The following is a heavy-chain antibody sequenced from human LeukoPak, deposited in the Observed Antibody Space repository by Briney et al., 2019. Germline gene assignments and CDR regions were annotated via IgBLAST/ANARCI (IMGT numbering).Heavy chain of an antibody. CDR1: GFTFSSSA. V-gene: IGHV3-74*01. J-gene: IGHJ4*02. Sequence: GGSLRLSCEASGFTFSSSAMSWVSQVPGKGLVWVSRISPTGSTTSYADSVKGRFTVSRDNANNTLYLQVNNLRAEDTAVYYCARGPNSNWSGLDFWGQGTLLTVSS. D-gene: IGHD6-6*01. CDR2: ISPTGSTT. CDR3: ARGPNSNWSGLDF.